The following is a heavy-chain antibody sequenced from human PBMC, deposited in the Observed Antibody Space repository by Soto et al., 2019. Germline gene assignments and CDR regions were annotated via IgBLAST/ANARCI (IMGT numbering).Heavy chain of an antibody. J-gene: IGHJ6*02. V-gene: IGHV4-30-4*01. CDR2: IYYSGST. CDR3: ARVPLRGGGCYYYYGMGV. D-gene: IGHD2-15*01. Sequence: QVQLQESGPGLVKPSQTLSLTCTVSGGSISGGDYYWSWIPQPPGKGLEWNGYIYYSGSTYYNPSLNSRVNISVDTSKNPFALKLSFVTAADTAVYYCARVPLRGGGCYYYYGMGVWGQGTTVTVSS. CDR1: GGSISGGDYY.